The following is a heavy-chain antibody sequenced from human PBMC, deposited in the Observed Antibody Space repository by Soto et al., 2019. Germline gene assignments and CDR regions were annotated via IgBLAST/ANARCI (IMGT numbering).Heavy chain of an antibody. CDR1: GYTFTSYG. J-gene: IGHJ6*02. Sequence: GASVKVSCKASGYTFTSYGISWVRQAPGQGLEWMGWISAYNGNTNYAQKLQGRVTMTTDTSTSTAYMELRSLRSDDTAVYYCAREYDFWSGYSPRGYYYYGMDVWGQGTTVTVSS. V-gene: IGHV1-18*01. CDR3: AREYDFWSGYSPRGYYYYGMDV. D-gene: IGHD3-3*01. CDR2: ISAYNGNT.